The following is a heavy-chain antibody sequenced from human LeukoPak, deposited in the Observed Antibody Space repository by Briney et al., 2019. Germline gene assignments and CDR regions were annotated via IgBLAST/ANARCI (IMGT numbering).Heavy chain of an antibody. Sequence: ASVKVSCKASGYTFTSNYIHWVRQAPGQGLEWMGMIYPRDGSTSYAQKFQGRVTVTRDMSTSTAYMELSSLRSEDTAVYYCAAAPPNSAPYFTIFGVVGYYYGMDVWGQGTTVTVSS. V-gene: IGHV1-46*01. J-gene: IGHJ6*02. D-gene: IGHD3-3*01. CDR1: GYTFTSNY. CDR2: IYPRDGST. CDR3: AAAPPNSAPYFTIFGVVGYYYGMDV.